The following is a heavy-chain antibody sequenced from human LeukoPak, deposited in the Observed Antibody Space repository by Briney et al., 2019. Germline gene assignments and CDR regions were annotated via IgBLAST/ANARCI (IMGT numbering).Heavy chain of an antibody. CDR1: GFTFDDYV. V-gene: IGHV3-9*01. CDR2: ISWNSASI. J-gene: IGHJ6*02. CDR3: VKDIRRISSGDYGMDV. D-gene: IGHD6-25*01. Sequence: GGSLRLSCAASGFTFDDYVMHWDRQAPGKGLEWVSGISWNSASIGHADSVKGRFTISRDNAKNSLYLQMNSLRVEDTALYYCVKDIRRISSGDYGMDVWGQGTTVTVSS.